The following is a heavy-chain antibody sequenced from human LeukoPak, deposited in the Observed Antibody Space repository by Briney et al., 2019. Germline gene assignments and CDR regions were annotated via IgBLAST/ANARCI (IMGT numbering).Heavy chain of an antibody. CDR3: ATHPMAAAGTPDYYYYGMDV. J-gene: IGHJ6*02. Sequence: ASVKVSCKVSGYTLTELSVHWVRQAPGKGLEWMGGFDPEDGETIYAQKFQGRVTMTEDTSTDTAYTELSSLRSEDTAVYYCATHPMAAAGTPDYYYYGMDVWGQGTTVTVSS. V-gene: IGHV1-24*01. CDR1: GYTLTELS. D-gene: IGHD6-13*01. CDR2: FDPEDGET.